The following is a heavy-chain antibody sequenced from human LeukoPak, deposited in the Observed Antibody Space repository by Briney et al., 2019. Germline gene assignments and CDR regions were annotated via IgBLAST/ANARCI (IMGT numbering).Heavy chain of an antibody. V-gene: IGHV4-59*01. CDR3: ARGRTYATRLDY. CDR1: GGSISSDY. Sequence: SESLSLTCTVSGGSISSDYWSWIRQPPGKGLEWVAYIYYSGTTNSGSTNYNPSLKRRVTISVDTSKSPFSLRVSSVTAADSAVDYCARGRTYATRLDYWGGGTLVTVSS. CDR2: IYYSGTTNSGST. J-gene: IGHJ4*02. D-gene: IGHD2-2*01.